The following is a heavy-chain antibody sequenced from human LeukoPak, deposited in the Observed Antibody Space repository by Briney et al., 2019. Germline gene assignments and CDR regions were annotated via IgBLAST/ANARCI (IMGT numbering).Heavy chain of an antibody. CDR2: IYTSGST. CDR1: GGSISSYY. D-gene: IGHD2-8*02. J-gene: IGHJ5*02. CDR3: ARVLKPGNWFDP. V-gene: IGHV4-4*07. Sequence: SETLSLTCTVSGGSISSYYWSWIRQPAGKGLEWIGRIYTSGSTNYNPSLKSRVTMSVDTSKNQFSLKLSSVTAADAAVYYCARVLKPGNWFDPWGQGTLVTVSS.